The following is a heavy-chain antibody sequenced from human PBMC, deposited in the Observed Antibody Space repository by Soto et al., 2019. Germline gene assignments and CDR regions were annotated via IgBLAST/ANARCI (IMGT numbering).Heavy chain of an antibody. Sequence: PGGSLRLSCAASGFTFSSYAMSWVRQAPGKGLEWVSAISGSGGSTYYADSVKGRFTISRDNSKNTLYLQMNSLRAEDTAVYYCAKSPQAAYYYDSSGNSFDYWGQGTLVTVSS. CDR1: GFTFSSYA. V-gene: IGHV3-23*01. CDR3: AKSPQAAYYYDSSGNSFDY. J-gene: IGHJ4*02. CDR2: ISGSGGST. D-gene: IGHD3-22*01.